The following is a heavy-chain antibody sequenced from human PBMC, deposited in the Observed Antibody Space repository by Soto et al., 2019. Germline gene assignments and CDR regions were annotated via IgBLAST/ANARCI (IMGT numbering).Heavy chain of an antibody. D-gene: IGHD6-13*01. CDR3: ARLGNYFDY. J-gene: IGHJ4*02. Sequence: SDTLSLTCTVSGGSISSYYWSWIRQPPGKGLEWIGYIYYSGSTNYNPSLKSRVTISVDTSKNQFSLKLSSVTAADTAVYYCARLGNYFDYWGQGTLVTVSS. V-gene: IGHV4-59*08. CDR1: GGSISSYY. CDR2: IYYSGST.